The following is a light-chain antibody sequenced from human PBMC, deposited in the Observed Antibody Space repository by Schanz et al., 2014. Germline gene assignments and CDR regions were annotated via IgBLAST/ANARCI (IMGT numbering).Light chain of an antibody. CDR2: RNY. CDR1: SSNIGSHY. J-gene: IGLJ3*02. CDR3: AAWDDSLNGRV. Sequence: QSVLTQPPSASGTPGQRVTISCSGSSSNIGSHYVYWYQQLPGTAPKLLIYRNYQRPSGVPDRFSGSKSGTSASLAISGLRSEDEADYYCAAWDDSLNGRVFGGGTKLTVL. V-gene: IGLV1-47*01.